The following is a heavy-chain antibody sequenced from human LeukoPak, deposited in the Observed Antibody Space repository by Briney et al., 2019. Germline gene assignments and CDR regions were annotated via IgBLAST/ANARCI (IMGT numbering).Heavy chain of an antibody. D-gene: IGHD6-19*01. CDR3: ARLTSGRPLDY. Sequence: GESLKISCKGSGYSFTNYLIGWVRQMPGKGLEWMGIIYPGDSETRYSPSFQGQVTISADRSISTAYLQWSSLKALDTAIYYCARLTSGRPLDYWGQGTQVTVSS. V-gene: IGHV5-51*01. CDR1: GYSFTNYL. CDR2: IYPGDSET. J-gene: IGHJ4*02.